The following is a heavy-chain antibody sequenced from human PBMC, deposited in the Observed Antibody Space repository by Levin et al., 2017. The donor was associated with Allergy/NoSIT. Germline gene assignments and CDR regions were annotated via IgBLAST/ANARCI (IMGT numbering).Heavy chain of an antibody. J-gene: IGHJ4*02. Sequence: CAASGFTFNTYGMHWVRQAPGKGLEWVAVISYDGSNKYYADSVKGRFTISRDNSKNTLYLQMNSLRAEDAAVYYCAKDRPEYSSSSHPEVDYWGQGTLVTVSS. CDR1: GFTFNTYG. CDR2: ISYDGSNK. D-gene: IGHD6-6*01. CDR3: AKDRPEYSSSSHPEVDY. V-gene: IGHV3-30*18.